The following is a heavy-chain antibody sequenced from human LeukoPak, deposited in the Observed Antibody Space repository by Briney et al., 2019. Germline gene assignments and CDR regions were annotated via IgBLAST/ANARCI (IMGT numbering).Heavy chain of an antibody. Sequence: ASVKVSCKASGYTFISYYLHWVRQAPGQGLEWMGWINPTSGGTNYAQKFQDRVTTTRGTSINTAYMELSRLTSDDTAVYYCARLVGLSTTASYWGQGTLVNVSS. CDR2: INPTSGGT. J-gene: IGHJ4*02. D-gene: IGHD5/OR15-5a*01. CDR3: ARLVGLSTTASY. CDR1: GYTFISYY. V-gene: IGHV1-2*02.